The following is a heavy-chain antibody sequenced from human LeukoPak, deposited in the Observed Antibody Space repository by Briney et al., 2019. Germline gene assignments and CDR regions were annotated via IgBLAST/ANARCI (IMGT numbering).Heavy chain of an antibody. V-gene: IGHV4-59*01. CDR2: IYYSGST. CDR3: ARAGRITIFGVPQHYYGMDV. D-gene: IGHD3-3*01. J-gene: IGHJ6*02. CDR1: GGSISSYY. Sequence: SETLSLTCTVSGGSISSYYWSWIRQPPGKGLEWIGYIYYSGSTNYNPSLKSRVTISVDTSKNQFSLKLSSVTAADTAVYYCARAGRITIFGVPQHYYGMDVWGQGTAVTVSS.